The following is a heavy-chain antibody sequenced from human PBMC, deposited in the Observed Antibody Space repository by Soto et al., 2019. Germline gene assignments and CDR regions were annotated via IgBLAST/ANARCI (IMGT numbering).Heavy chain of an antibody. D-gene: IGHD6-13*01. CDR2: ISYVGSNK. Sequence: GVSLRLSCAASGFTFSSYVMHWVRQAPGKGLEWVAVISYVGSNKYYADSVKGRFTISRDNSKDTLYLQMNSLRVEDTAVYYCAKTQRGYSSSWSFDYWGQGTPVNVSS. CDR1: GFTFSSYV. V-gene: IGHV3-30*18. CDR3: AKTQRGYSSSWSFDY. J-gene: IGHJ4*02.